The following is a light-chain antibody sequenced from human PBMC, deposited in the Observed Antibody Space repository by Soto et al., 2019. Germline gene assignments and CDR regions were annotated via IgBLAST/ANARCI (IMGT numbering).Light chain of an antibody. CDR1: QSVSTN. Sequence: EIVMTQSPATLSVSPGERATLSCRVSQSVSTNLAWYQQKPGQAPRLLICDASTRATDIPARFSGSGSGTEFTLTISSLQSEDFAVYYCQQYNNWPPTWTFGQGTKVDIK. V-gene: IGKV3-15*01. CDR3: QQYNNWPPTWT. J-gene: IGKJ1*01. CDR2: DAS.